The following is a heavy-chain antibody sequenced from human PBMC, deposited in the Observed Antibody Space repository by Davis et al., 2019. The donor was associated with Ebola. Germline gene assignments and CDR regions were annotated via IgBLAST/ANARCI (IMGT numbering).Heavy chain of an antibody. CDR2: ITPIFGTA. J-gene: IGHJ4*02. D-gene: IGHD6-13*01. V-gene: IGHV1-69*13. CDR3: AIEAAAGTIRFDY. CDR1: AGTFCTYA. Sequence: SALISCKASAGTFCTYAISWVRQAPGHGLEWMGGITPIFGTANYAQKFQGRVTITADESTSTAYMELSSLRSEDTAVYYCAIEAAAGTIRFDYWGQGTLVTVSS.